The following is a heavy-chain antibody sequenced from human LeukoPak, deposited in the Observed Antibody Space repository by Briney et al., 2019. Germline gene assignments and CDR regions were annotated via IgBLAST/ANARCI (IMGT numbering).Heavy chain of an antibody. CDR3: ARDGALHLWFPFDS. J-gene: IGHJ4*02. D-gene: IGHD5-18*01. V-gene: IGHV1-18*01. CDR2: ISGYNGNV. CDR1: GYTFTQYG. Sequence: GASVKVSCKSSGYTFTQYGVSWVRQAPGQGLEWMGWISGYNGNVTYAQKLRGRVTLTTDTSTGTAYMELRSLTSDDTAVYYCARDGALHLWFPFDSWGQGTLVTVTS.